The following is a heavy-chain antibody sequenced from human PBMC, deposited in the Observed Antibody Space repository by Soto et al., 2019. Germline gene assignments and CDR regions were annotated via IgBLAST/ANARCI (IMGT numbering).Heavy chain of an antibody. CDR1: GVTFSSYA. D-gene: IGHD3-16*01. Sequence: QVQLVQSGAELKKPGSSVKVSCSASGVTFSSYAFTWVRQAPGQGLEWMGNIIPVFGTSNYAQGFRGRLTISADESTNTIYTERRRLRSEATALYFCAKDGSWDGGGGESWGQGTLVIVSS. V-gene: IGHV1-69*18. CDR3: AKDGSWDGGGGES. CDR2: IIPVFGTS. J-gene: IGHJ4*02.